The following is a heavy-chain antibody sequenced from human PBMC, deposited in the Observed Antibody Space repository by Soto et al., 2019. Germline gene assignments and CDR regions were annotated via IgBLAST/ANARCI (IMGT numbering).Heavy chain of an antibody. CDR1: GGSISSGDYY. Sequence: SETLSLTCTVSGGSISSGDYYWSWIRQPPGKGLEWIGYIYYSGSTYYNPSLKSRVTISVDTSKNQFSLKLSSVTAADTAVYYCARDTDLCSGGSCYNNYFDYWGQGTLVTVSS. J-gene: IGHJ4*02. D-gene: IGHD2-15*01. V-gene: IGHV4-30-4*01. CDR3: ARDTDLCSGGSCYNNYFDY. CDR2: IYYSGST.